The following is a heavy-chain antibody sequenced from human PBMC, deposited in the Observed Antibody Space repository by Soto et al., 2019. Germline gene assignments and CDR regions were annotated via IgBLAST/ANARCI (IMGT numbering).Heavy chain of an antibody. J-gene: IGHJ5*02. D-gene: IGHD2-21*01. CDR1: GYIFTDYD. CDR3: ARPYCGSNSCHNWFDT. V-gene: IGHV1-2*02. CDR2: INPNSGAT. Sequence: ASVKVSCKXSGYIFTDYDMNWVRQAPGQGPEWMGWINPNSGATNYAQKFQGRVTITTDTSIATAYMELSGLRSDDTAVYYCARPYCGSNSCHNWFDTWGQGTLVTVSS.